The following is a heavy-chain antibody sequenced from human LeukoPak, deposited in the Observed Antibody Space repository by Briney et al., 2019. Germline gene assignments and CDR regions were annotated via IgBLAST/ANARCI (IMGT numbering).Heavy chain of an antibody. Sequence: GGSLRLSCAASGVTFSSYWMSWVRQAPGKGLEWVANIKQDGSEKYYVDSVKGRFTISRDNAKNSLYLQMNSLRAEDTAVYYCARARVYGVAATDYWGQGTLVTVSS. CDR1: GVTFSSYW. V-gene: IGHV3-7*01. CDR3: ARARVYGVAATDY. CDR2: IKQDGSEK. D-gene: IGHD6-13*01. J-gene: IGHJ4*02.